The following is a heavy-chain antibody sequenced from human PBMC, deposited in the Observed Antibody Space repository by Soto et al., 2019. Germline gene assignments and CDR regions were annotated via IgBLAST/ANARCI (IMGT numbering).Heavy chain of an antibody. CDR3: ARGLGGGYFDS. J-gene: IGHJ4*02. D-gene: IGHD3-10*01. CDR2: IYSGGST. CDR1: GFTVSSNY. Sequence: EVQLVESGGGLVQPGGSLRLSCAASGFTVSSNYMTWVRQAPGKGLEWVSVIYSGGSTYYADSVKGRFTISRDNSKNTLYLQMNSLRAKDTAVFYCARGLGGGYFDSWGQGTLVTVSS. V-gene: IGHV3-66*01.